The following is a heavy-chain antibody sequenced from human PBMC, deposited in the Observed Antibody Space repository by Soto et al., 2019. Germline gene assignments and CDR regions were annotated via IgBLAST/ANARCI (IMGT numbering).Heavy chain of an antibody. CDR3: AKETIQVGGPNYFDY. D-gene: IGHD1-1*01. Sequence: ESGGGVVQPGRSLRLLCEASGFPFSRYGMHWVRQAPGMGLEWVAVISWDGLAQYYGDSVRGRFTISRDNSQSTLYLQMNSLRTEDTAIYYCAKETIQVGGPNYFDYWGQGALVTVSS. V-gene: IGHV3-30*18. CDR2: ISWDGLAQ. J-gene: IGHJ4*02. CDR1: GFPFSRYG.